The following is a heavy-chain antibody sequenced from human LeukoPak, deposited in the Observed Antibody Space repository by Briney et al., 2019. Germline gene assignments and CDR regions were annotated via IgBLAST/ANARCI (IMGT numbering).Heavy chain of an antibody. Sequence: GGSLRLSCAASGFTFSDYYMNWVRQAPGKGLEWVSSISSSSTIYYADSVKGRFTISRDNSKNTLYLQMNSLRAEDTAVYYCARDGCGGDCYFDYWGQGTLVTVSS. D-gene: IGHD2-21*02. CDR2: ISSSSTI. J-gene: IGHJ4*02. CDR3: ARDGCGGDCYFDY. V-gene: IGHV3-69-1*01. CDR1: GFTFSDYY.